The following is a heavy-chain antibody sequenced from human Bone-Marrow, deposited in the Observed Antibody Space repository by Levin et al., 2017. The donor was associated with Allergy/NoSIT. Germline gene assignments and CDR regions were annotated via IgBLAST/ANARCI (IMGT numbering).Heavy chain of an antibody. CDR2: IKQDGSKT. CDR3: ARDASPYCGGDCYLDAFDM. Sequence: PGGSLRLSCSASGFTFSTYWMTWLRQAPGRGLEWVANIKQDGSKTHYVDSVNGRFTISRDNAKNSLFLNMNSLRAEDTAVYYCARDASPYCGGDCYLDAFDMWGQGTMVTVSS. CDR1: GFTFSTYW. J-gene: IGHJ3*02. D-gene: IGHD2-21*02. V-gene: IGHV3-7*01.